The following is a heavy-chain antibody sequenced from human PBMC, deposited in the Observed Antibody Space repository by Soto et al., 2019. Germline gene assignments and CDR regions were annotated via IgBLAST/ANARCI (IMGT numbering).Heavy chain of an antibody. V-gene: IGHV4-39*01. CDR2: IYYSGST. J-gene: IGHJ4*02. CDR1: GVSISSGHDY. D-gene: IGHD5-18*01. CDR3: ARVSGTYSSFLDY. Sequence: QLQLQESGPGLVKPSETLSLTCTVSGVSISSGHDYWGWIRQPPGKGLEWIGSIYYSGSTYYNPSLKSRVTISADTSKNQFSLRLSSVTAAATAVYYCARVSGTYSSFLDYWGQGTLVTVSS.